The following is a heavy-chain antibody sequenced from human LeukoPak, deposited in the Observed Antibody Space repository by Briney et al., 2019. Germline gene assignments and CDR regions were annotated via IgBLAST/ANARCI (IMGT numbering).Heavy chain of an antibody. D-gene: IGHD6-13*01. V-gene: IGHV3-11*04. CDR3: ARDIVAAGLFFDY. Sequence: PGGSLRLSCAASGFTFSDYYMGWIRQAPRKGLEWVSYIRGSGGDIRYADSVKGRFTISRDNAKSSLYLQMNSLRAEDTAVYYCARDIVAAGLFFDYWGQGTLVTVSS. CDR2: IRGSGGDI. J-gene: IGHJ4*02. CDR1: GFTFSDYY.